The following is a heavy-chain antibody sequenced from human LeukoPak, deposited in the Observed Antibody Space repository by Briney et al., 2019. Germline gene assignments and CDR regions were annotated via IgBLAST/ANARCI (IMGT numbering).Heavy chain of an antibody. CDR2: IKMKTDGGTT. CDR1: ASRFRNAW. D-gene: IGHD1-14*01. CDR3: TTDFMTGGMDY. Sequence: GGSLRPSCAASASRFRNAWMSWVRQAPGKGLEWVGHIKMKTDGGTTDYAAPVKGRFTISRDDSKDTLYLQMNSLKAEDTAVYYCTTDFMTGGMDYWGQGTLVTVSS. V-gene: IGHV3-15*01. J-gene: IGHJ4*02.